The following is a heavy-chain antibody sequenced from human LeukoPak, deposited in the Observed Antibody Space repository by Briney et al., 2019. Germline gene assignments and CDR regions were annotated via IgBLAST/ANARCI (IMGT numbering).Heavy chain of an antibody. CDR3: ANLKLDQWLGRIEFDY. CDR1: GYTLTELS. J-gene: IGHJ4*02. CDR2: FDPEDGET. V-gene: IGHV1-24*01. Sequence: ASVKVSRKVSGYTLTELSMHWVRQAPGKGLEWMGGFDPEDGETIYAQKFQGRVTMTEDTSTDTAYMELSSLRSEDTAVYYCANLKLDQWLGRIEFDYWGQGTLVTVSS. D-gene: IGHD6-19*01.